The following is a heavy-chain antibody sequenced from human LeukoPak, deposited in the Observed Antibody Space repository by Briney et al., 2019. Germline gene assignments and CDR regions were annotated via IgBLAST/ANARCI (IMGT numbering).Heavy chain of an antibody. V-gene: IGHV1-18*01. CDR2: ISAYNGNT. J-gene: IGHJ4*02. D-gene: IGHD4-11*01. Sequence: ASVKVSCKASGYTFTSYGISWVRQAPGQGLEWMGWISAYNGNTNYAQKLQGRVTMTTDTSTSTAYMELRSLSSDDTAVYYCARVRATVTSSLLDYWGQGTLVTVSS. CDR3: ARVRATVTSSLLDY. CDR1: GYTFTSYG.